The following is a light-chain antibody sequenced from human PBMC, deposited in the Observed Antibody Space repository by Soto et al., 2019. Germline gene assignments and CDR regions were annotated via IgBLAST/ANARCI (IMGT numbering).Light chain of an antibody. CDR1: QSVSSN. J-gene: IGKJ4*01. CDR2: GAS. Sequence: EIVMTQSPAPLSVSPGERATLSCRASQSVSSNLAWYQQKPGQAPRLLIYGASTRATGIPARFSGSGSGTEFTLPISSLQSEDFAVYYCQQYNNWPPLTFGGGTKVEIK. CDR3: QQYNNWPPLT. V-gene: IGKV3-15*01.